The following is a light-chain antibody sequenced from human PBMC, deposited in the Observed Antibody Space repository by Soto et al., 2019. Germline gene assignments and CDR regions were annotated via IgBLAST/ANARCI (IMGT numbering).Light chain of an antibody. CDR2: SDN. CDR1: SSNIGTNT. J-gene: IGLJ2*01. Sequence: QAVVTQPPSASGTPGQRVTISCSGSSSNIGTNTVIWYQQLPGAAPKLLIYSDNQRPSGVPDRFSGSKSGTSASLAISGLQSEDGADYYCAAWDVSLVVFGGGTKRTVL. V-gene: IGLV1-44*01. CDR3: AAWDVSLVV.